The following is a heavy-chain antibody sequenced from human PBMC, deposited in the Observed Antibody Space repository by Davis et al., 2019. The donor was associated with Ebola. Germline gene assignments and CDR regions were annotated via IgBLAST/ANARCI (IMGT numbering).Heavy chain of an antibody. J-gene: IGHJ4*02. V-gene: IGHV5-51*01. CDR2: ILPGDSYA. CDR3: ARRGEDYSDSSYYYFDY. CDR1: RYSFTSYW. Sequence: GGSLRLSCKGSRYSFTSYWIGWVRQMPGKGLEWMGIILPGDSYATYSPSFQGQVTISVDKSFTTAYLQWSGLKASDTAIYYCARRGEDYSDSSYYYFDYWGQGTLVTVSS. D-gene: IGHD3-22*01.